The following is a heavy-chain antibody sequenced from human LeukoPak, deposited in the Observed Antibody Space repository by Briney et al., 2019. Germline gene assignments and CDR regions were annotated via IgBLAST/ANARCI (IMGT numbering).Heavy chain of an antibody. J-gene: IGHJ4*02. CDR1: GFTFSSYW. D-gene: IGHD6-13*01. V-gene: IGHV3-74*01. Sequence: GGSLRPSCAASGFTFSSYWMHWVRQAPGKGLVWVSRISSDGSDTNYADSVKGRFTISRDNAKNTLYLPMNSLRAEDTAVYYCARGSYSLGGFDYWGRGTLVTVSS. CDR2: ISSDGSDT. CDR3: ARGSYSLGGFDY.